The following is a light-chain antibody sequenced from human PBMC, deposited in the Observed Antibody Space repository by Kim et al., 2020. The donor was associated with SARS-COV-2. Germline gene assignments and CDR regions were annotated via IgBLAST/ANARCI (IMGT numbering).Light chain of an antibody. CDR3: HQYNNWPLYS. J-gene: IGKJ2*03. CDR2: DAS. V-gene: IGKV3-15*01. CDR1: QNVGSS. Sequence: VSPGERATLSCRASQNVGSSIAWYQQKPGQAPRLLIYDASTRATVIPARFSGSGSGTEFTLTISSLQSEDFAVYYCHQYNNWPLYSFGQGTKLEIK.